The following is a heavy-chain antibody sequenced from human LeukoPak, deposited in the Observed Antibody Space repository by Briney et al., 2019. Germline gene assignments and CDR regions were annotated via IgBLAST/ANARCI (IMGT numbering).Heavy chain of an antibody. CDR2: IWYDGSNK. V-gene: IGHV3-33*01. CDR3: AVMGGEHLVLDY. Sequence: GRSPRLSCAASGFTFSSYGMHWVRQAPGKGLEWVAVIWYDGSNKYYADSVKGRFTISRDNSKNTLYLQMNSLRAEDTAVYYCAVMGGEHLVLDYWGQGTLVTVSS. CDR1: GFTFSSYG. J-gene: IGHJ4*02. D-gene: IGHD6-6*01.